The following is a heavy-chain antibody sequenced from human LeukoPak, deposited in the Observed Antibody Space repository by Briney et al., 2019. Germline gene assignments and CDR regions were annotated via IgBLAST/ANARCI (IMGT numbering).Heavy chain of an antibody. CDR2: ISGSGGST. CDR3: AKDRNSVGSSYNY. Sequence: RGSLRLSCAASGFTFSSYAMSWVRQAPGKGLEWVSAISGSGGSTYYADSVKGRFTISSDNSKNTLYLQMNSLRAEDTAVYYCAKDRNSVGSSYNYWGQGTLVTVSS. CDR1: GFTFSSYA. D-gene: IGHD6-6*01. V-gene: IGHV3-23*01. J-gene: IGHJ4*02.